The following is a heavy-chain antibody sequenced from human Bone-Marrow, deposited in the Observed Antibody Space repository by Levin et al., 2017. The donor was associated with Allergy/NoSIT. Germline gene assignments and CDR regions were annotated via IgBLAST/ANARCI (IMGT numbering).Heavy chain of an antibody. D-gene: IGHD3-10*01. V-gene: IGHV3-23*01. J-gene: IGHJ5*02. CDR2: ISGNGIST. CDR3: EPDLFPLLWFGEFSWFDP. Sequence: GGSLRLSCAASGFTFGSYAVSWVRQAPGKGLEWVSAISGNGISTYYADSVKGRFTISRDNSKNTLYLQMNSLGAEYTATYYVEPDLFPLLWFGEFSWFDPWGQGTLVTVSS. CDR1: GFTFGSYA.